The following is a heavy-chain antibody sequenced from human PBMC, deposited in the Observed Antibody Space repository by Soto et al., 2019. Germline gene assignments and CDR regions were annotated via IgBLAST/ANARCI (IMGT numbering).Heavy chain of an antibody. CDR1: GGSINSGDYY. J-gene: IGHJ6*02. V-gene: IGHV4-30-4*08. CDR3: ARSGAPAASYYYAMDV. Sequence: TLSPTCTVSGGSINSGDYYWSWIRQPPGKGLEWTGYIYDSGSTHYNPSLKSRVTMSVDTSKNEFSLKLSSVTAADTAVYYCARSGAPAASYYYAMDVWGQGTTVTVSS. D-gene: IGHD2-2*01. CDR2: IYDSGST.